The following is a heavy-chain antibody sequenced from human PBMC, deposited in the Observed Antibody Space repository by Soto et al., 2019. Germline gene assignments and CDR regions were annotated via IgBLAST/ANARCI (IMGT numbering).Heavy chain of an antibody. CDR2: IIPIFGTA. D-gene: IGHD3-9*01. J-gene: IGHJ6*02. V-gene: IGHV1-69*06. CDR3: ATGLYYDILTGYYMRSGMDV. Sequence: SVKVSCKASGGTFSSYAISWVRQAPGQGLEWMGGIIPIFGTANYAQKFQGRVTITADKSTSTAYMELSSLRSEDTAVYYCATGLYYDILTGYYMRSGMDVWGQGTTVTVS. CDR1: GGTFSSYA.